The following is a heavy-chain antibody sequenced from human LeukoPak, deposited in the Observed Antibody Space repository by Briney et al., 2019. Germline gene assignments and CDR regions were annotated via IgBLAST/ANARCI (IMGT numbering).Heavy chain of an antibody. D-gene: IGHD4-17*01. Sequence: GGSLRLSCAASGFTFSSYWVHWVRQAPGKGLVWVSRINSDGSSITYADSVKGRFSISRDNAKNTLYLQMNRLRAEDTAVYYWAMEGRVRDYDFDCWGQGTLVTVSS. J-gene: IGHJ4*02. V-gene: IGHV3-74*03. CDR3: AMEGRVRDYDFDC. CDR2: INSDGSSI. CDR1: GFTFSSYW.